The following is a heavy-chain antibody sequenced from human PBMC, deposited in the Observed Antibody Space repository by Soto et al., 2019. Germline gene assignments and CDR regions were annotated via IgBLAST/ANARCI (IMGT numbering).Heavy chain of an antibody. CDR2: MNTNSNDT. J-gene: IGHJ6*02. D-gene: IGHD6-13*01. Sequence: QVQLVQSGAEVKKPGASVQVSCKTSGYTFTSYDINWVRQAPGQGLEWVGWMNTNSNDTRSAQKLRRRLTLTRDKSMRAVYMKLSNLRPDDSAVYYCAREWSAAGHFYGMDVWGPGTTVAVSS. CDR3: AREWSAAGHFYGMDV. CDR1: GYTFTSYD. V-gene: IGHV1-8*01.